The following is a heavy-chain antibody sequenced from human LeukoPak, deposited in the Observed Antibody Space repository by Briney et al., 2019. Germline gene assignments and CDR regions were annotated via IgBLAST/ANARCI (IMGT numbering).Heavy chain of an antibody. J-gene: IGHJ4*02. D-gene: IGHD6-13*01. V-gene: IGHV1-2*06. CDR2: INPNSGGT. CDR1: GYTFTGYY. CDR3: ASNIAAAEGYFDY. Sequence: ASVKVSCKASGYTFTGYYMHWVRQAPGQGLEWMGRINPNSGGTNYAQKFQGRVTMTRDTSISTAYMELSRLRSDDTAVYYCASNIAAAEGYFDYWGQGTLVTVSP.